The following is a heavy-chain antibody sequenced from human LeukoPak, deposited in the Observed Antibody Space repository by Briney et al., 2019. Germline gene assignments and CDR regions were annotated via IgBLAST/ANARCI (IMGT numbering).Heavy chain of an antibody. CDR3: ARDPNSRRWFDY. V-gene: IGHV3-30-3*01. J-gene: IGHJ4*02. CDR2: ISYDGSNK. CDR1: GFYA. Sequence: PGRSLRLSCAASGFYAMHWVRQAPGKGLEWVALISYDGSNKYYADSVKGRFTISRDNSKNTLSLQMNSLRAEDTAVYYCARDPNSRRWFDYWGQGTLVTVSS. D-gene: IGHD6-13*01.